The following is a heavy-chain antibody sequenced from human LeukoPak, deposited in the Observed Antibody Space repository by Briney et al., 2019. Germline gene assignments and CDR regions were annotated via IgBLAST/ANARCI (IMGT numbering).Heavy chain of an antibody. D-gene: IGHD4-11*01. CDR1: GFTFSSYG. Sequence: GGSLRLSCAASGFTFSSYGMHWVRQAPGKGLEWVSSISSSSSYIYYADSVKGRFTISRDNAKNSLYLQMNSLRAEDTAVYYCARGFHNYVADYWGQGTLVTVSS. V-gene: IGHV3-21*01. CDR3: ARGFHNYVADY. CDR2: ISSSSSYI. J-gene: IGHJ4*02.